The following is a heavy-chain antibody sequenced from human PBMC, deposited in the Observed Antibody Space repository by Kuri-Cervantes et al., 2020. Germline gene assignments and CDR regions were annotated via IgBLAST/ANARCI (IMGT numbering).Heavy chain of an antibody. D-gene: IGHD3-10*01. CDR3: ARDRTLWFGTGYGMDV. V-gene: IGHV3-23*01. J-gene: IGHJ6*02. Sequence: GESLKISCAASGFTFSRHGMTWVRQAPGKGLEWVSGISGSGGSTFYADSVKGRFTISRDNSKNTLYLQMSSLRSDDTAVYYCARDRTLWFGTGYGMDVWGQGTTVTVSS. CDR2: ISGSGGST. CDR1: GFTFSRHG.